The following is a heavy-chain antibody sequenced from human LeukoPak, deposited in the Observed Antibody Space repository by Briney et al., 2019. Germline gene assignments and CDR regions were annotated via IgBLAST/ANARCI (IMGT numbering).Heavy chain of an antibody. D-gene: IGHD2-2*01. Sequence: GGSLRLSCAASGFTFSSYGMHWVRQAPGKGLEWVAVISYDGSNKYYADPVKGRFTISRDNSKNTLYLQMNSLRAEDTAVYYCAKVMFDIVVVPAARAIDYWGQGTLVTVSS. CDR2: ISYDGSNK. V-gene: IGHV3-30*18. CDR3: AKVMFDIVVVPAARAIDY. CDR1: GFTFSSYG. J-gene: IGHJ4*02.